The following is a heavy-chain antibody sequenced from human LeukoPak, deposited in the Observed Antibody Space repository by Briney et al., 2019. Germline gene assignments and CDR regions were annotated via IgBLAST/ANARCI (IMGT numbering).Heavy chain of an antibody. CDR1: GGSISSYY. V-gene: IGHV4-59*01. CDR3: ARNNYYGSGSYYNYYYYGMDV. D-gene: IGHD3-10*01. CDR2: IYYSGST. J-gene: IGHJ6*02. Sequence: SETLSLTCTVSGGSISSYYWSWIRQPPGKGLEWIGYIYYSGSTNYNPSLKSRVTISVDTSKNQLSLKLSSVTAADTAVYYCARNNYYGSGSYYNYYYYGMDVWGQGTTVTVSS.